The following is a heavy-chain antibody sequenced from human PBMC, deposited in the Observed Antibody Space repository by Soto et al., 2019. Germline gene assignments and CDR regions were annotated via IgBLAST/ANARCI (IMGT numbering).Heavy chain of an antibody. CDR2: ISYDGSNK. J-gene: IGHJ4*02. D-gene: IGHD1-26*01. Sequence: QVQLVESGGGVVQPGRSLRLSCAASGFTFSSYAMHWVRQAPGKGLEWVAVISYDGSNKYYADSVKGRFTISRDNSKNTLYLQMNSLRAEDTAVYYCARGSVGAIPPNDYWGQGTLVTVSS. V-gene: IGHV3-30-3*01. CDR3: ARGSVGAIPPNDY. CDR1: GFTFSSYA.